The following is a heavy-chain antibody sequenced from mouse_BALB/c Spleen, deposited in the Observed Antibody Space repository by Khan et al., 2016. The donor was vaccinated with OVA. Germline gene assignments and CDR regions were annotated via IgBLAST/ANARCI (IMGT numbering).Heavy chain of an antibody. Sequence: VQLQESGAELVRPGASVKLSCEASGYTFTSYWMNWVKQSPEQGLEWIGRIDPYDSETHYNQNFKDKAILTVDKSSSTAYMQLSSLTSEDSAVYYCGRNPFAYWGQGTLVTVSA. V-gene: IGHV1-52*01. CDR3: GRNPFAY. CDR2: IDPYDSET. J-gene: IGHJ3*01. CDR1: GYTFTSYW.